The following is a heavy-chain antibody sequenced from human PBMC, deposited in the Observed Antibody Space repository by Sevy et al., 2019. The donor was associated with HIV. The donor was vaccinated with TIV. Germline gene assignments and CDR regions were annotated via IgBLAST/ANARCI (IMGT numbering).Heavy chain of an antibody. CDR2: ISSSSSYT. J-gene: IGHJ3*02. CDR3: ARDYGATVLPSI. Sequence: GGSLRLSCAASGFTFGDYYMSWIRQAPGKGLEWVSYISSSSSYTNYADSVKGRFTISRDNAKNSLYLQMNSLRAEDTAVYYCARDYGATVLPSIWGQGTMVTVSS. V-gene: IGHV3-11*06. D-gene: IGHD4-4*01. CDR1: GFTFGDYY.